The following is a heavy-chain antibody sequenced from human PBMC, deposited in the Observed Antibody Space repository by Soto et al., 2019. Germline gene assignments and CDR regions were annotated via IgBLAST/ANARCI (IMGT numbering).Heavy chain of an antibody. D-gene: IGHD1-7*01. V-gene: IGHV3-33*01. CDR3: AREVGTSRYYAMDV. CDR2: IWYDGSNK. Sequence: QVQLVESGGGVVQPGRSLRLSCAASGFTFSSYGMHWVRQAPGKGLEWVAVIWYDGSNKYYADSVKGRFTISRDNSKNMLYLQMNSLRAEDTAVYYCAREVGTSRYYAMDVWGQGTTVTVSS. J-gene: IGHJ6*02. CDR1: GFTFSSYG.